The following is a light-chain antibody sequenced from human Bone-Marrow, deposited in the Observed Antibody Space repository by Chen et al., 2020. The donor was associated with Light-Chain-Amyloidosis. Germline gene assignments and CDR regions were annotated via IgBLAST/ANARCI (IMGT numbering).Light chain of an antibody. Sequence: QPALTQPASVPGPPVQPITISSTGTSSDVGGDNHVSWYQQHPDKAPKLMIYEVTNRPSWVPDRFSGSKSDNTASLTISGLQTEDEADYFCSSYTITNTLVFGSGTRVTVL. V-gene: IGLV2-14*01. CDR2: EVT. CDR1: SSDVGGDNH. CDR3: SSYTITNTLV. J-gene: IGLJ1*01.